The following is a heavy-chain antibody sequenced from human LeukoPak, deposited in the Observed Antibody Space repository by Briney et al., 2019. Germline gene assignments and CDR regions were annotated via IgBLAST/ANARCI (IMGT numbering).Heavy chain of an antibody. Sequence: SVKVSCKASGYTFTSYGISWVRQAPGQGLEWMGGIIPIFGTANYAQKFQGRVTITTDESTSTAYMELSSLRSEDTAVYYCARAKMVRGVIIDDYWGQGTLVTVSS. D-gene: IGHD3-10*01. CDR1: GYTFTSYG. V-gene: IGHV1-69*05. CDR2: IIPIFGTA. CDR3: ARAKMVRGVIIDDY. J-gene: IGHJ4*02.